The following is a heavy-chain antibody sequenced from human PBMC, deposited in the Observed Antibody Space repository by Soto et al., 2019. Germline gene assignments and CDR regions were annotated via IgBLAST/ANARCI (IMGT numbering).Heavy chain of an antibody. V-gene: IGHV4-59*01. Sequence: LSLTPTASGRSINRYYRRSIRQPPGKGLGWMWDIYYSGSTNYNPSRKGRVTISVDTSKNQFSLKLSSVTVADTAVYYCARAVTTFTVLVYWGQGTLVTGTS. J-gene: IGHJ4*02. CDR1: GRSINRYY. CDR3: ARAVTTFTVLVY. D-gene: IGHD4-17*01. CDR2: IYYSGST.